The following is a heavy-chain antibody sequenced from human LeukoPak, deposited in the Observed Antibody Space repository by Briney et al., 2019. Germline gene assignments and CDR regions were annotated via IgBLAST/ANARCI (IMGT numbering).Heavy chain of an antibody. Sequence: GASVKVSCKASGYTFTSYGISWVRQAPGQGLEWMGWISAYNGNTNYAQKLQGRVTMTTDTSTSTAYMELRSLRSDDTAVYYRAREGNSYSSGWDEFYYYYGMDVWGQGTTVTVSS. D-gene: IGHD6-19*01. J-gene: IGHJ6*02. CDR1: GYTFTSYG. V-gene: IGHV1-18*01. CDR2: ISAYNGNT. CDR3: AREGNSYSSGWDEFYYYYGMDV.